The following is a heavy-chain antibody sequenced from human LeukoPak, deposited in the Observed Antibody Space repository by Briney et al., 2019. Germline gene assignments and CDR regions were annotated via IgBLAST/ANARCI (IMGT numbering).Heavy chain of an antibody. V-gene: IGHV4-39*01. J-gene: IGHJ4*02. CDR1: GGSISSSSYY. D-gene: IGHD3-3*01. Sequence: SETLSLTCTVSGGSISSSSYYWGWIRQPPGKGLEWIGSIYYSGSTYYNPSLKSRVTISVDTSKNQFSLKLSSVTAADTAVYYCARTFSDFWSGYYLYYFDYWGQGTLVTVSS. CDR2: IYYSGST. CDR3: ARTFSDFWSGYYLYYFDY.